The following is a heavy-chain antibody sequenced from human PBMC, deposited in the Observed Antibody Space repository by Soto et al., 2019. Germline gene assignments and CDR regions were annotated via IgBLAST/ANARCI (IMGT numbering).Heavy chain of an antibody. CDR3: ARRGAVAGLHY. CDR1: GFTFSSYW. CDR2: INSDGSST. J-gene: IGHJ4*02. Sequence: EVQLVESGGGLVQPAGSLRVSCAASGFTFSSYWMRWVRQAPGKGLVWVSRINSDGSSTSYADSVKGRFTISRDNAKNTLYLQMNSLRAEDTAIYYCARRGAVAGLHYWGQGTLVTVSS. D-gene: IGHD6-19*01. V-gene: IGHV3-74*01.